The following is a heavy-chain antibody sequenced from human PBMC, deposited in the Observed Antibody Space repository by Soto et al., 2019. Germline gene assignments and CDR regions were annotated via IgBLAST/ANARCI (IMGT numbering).Heavy chain of an antibody. Sequence: QVLLQESGPGLVQPSGTLSLSCVVSGVSISSNYYWGWVRQPPGKGLEWLGDISHIGSFNYNPSLKSRVTISMDKSQNQFSLKVNSVPAADTAVYYCARSFGWYAIDYWGQGTLVIVSS. CDR2: ISHIGSF. V-gene: IGHV4-4*02. D-gene: IGHD6-19*01. CDR3: ARSFGWYAIDY. CDR1: GVSISSNYY. J-gene: IGHJ4*02.